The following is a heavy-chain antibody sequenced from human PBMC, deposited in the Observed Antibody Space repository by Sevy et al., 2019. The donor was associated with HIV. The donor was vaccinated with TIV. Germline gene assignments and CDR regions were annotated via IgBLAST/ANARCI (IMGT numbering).Heavy chain of an antibody. CDR3: ARVQGIAARPDYYFDY. CDR1: GFTFSDYY. CDR2: ISSSSSYT. J-gene: IGHJ4*02. Sequence: GGSLRLSCAASGFTFSDYYMSWIRQAPGKGLEWVSYISSSSSYTNYADSVKGRFTFSRDNAKNSLYLQMNSLRAEETAVYYCARVQGIAARPDYYFDYWGQGTLVTVSS. D-gene: IGHD6-6*01. V-gene: IGHV3-11*06.